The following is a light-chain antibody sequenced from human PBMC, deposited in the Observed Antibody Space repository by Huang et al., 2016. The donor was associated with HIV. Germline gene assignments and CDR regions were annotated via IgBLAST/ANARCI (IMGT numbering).Light chain of an antibody. J-gene: IGKJ2*01. CDR3: QQTFTAPPEDT. CDR2: GAS. Sequence: DIEMTQSPSSLSASVGDRVTISCRAGQNINTYLNWFQQKPGEAPKLLIYGASNLHRGVPFRFRGAGSGTYFTLIITSLQPEDFATYFCQQTFTAPPEDTFGQGTKLQI. V-gene: IGKV1-39*01. CDR1: QNINTY.